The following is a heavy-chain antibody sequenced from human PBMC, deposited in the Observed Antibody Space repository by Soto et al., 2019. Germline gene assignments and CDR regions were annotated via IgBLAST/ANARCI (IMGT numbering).Heavy chain of an antibody. CDR2: INHSGST. J-gene: IGHJ6*02. CDR3: ARLSEAAGNYYYYYGMDV. CDR1: GGSFSGYC. Sequence: SETLSLTCAVYGGSFSGYCWSWIRQPPGKGLEWIGEINHSGSTSYNPSLKSRVTISVDTSKNQFSLKLSSVTAADTAVYYCARLSEAAGNYYYYYGMDVWGQGTTVTVSS. V-gene: IGHV4-34*01. D-gene: IGHD6-13*01.